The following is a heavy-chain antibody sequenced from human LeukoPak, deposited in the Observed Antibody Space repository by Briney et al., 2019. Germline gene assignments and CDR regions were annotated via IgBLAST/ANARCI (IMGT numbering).Heavy chain of an antibody. V-gene: IGHV3-33*06. CDR3: TKDRRGPAAGTWYFDS. Sequence: GGSLRLSCIASGFTFSDDGMHWVRQAPGKGLEWVALIWKDGSQTFYGDSVKGRFIISRDNSKNTVYLQLNSLRAGDTAIYYCTKDRRGPAAGTWYFDSWGQGTLVTVSS. D-gene: IGHD6-13*01. CDR2: IWKDGSQT. J-gene: IGHJ4*02. CDR1: GFTFSDDG.